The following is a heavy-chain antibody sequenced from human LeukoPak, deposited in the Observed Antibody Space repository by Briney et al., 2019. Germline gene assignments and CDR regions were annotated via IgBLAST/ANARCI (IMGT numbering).Heavy chain of an antibody. CDR2: IYYSGST. CDR1: GGSISSSSYY. D-gene: IGHD1-20*01. V-gene: IGHV4-39*01. Sequence: SETLSLTCTVSGGSISSSSYYWGWIRQPPGKGLEWIGSIYYSGSTYYNPSLKSRVTISVETSKNQFSLKLSSVTAADTAVYYCARPLGITGTDWFDPWGQGTLVTVSS. J-gene: IGHJ5*02. CDR3: ARPLGITGTDWFDP.